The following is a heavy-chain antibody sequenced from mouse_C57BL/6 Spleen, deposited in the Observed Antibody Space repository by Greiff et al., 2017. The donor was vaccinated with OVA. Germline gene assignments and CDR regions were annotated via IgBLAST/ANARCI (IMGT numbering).Heavy chain of an antibody. CDR1: GFTFSNYW. CDR3: TVYYSNFPWFAY. CDR2: IRLKSDNYAT. D-gene: IGHD2-5*01. Sequence: DVQLVESGGGLVQPGGSMKLSCVASGFTFSNYWMNWVRQSPEKGLEWVAQIRLKSDNYATHYAESVKGRFTISRDDSKSSVYLQMNNLRAEDTGIYYCTVYYSNFPWFAYWGQGTLVTVSA. V-gene: IGHV6-3*01. J-gene: IGHJ3*01.